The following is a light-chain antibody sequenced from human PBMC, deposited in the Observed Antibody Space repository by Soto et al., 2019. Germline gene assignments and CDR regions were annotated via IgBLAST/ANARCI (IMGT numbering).Light chain of an antibody. V-gene: IGKV3-20*01. CDR3: QQNGSSPGT. CDR1: QSVSSSY. CDR2: GAS. Sequence: EIVLTQSPGTLSLSPGXRATLSCRASQSVSSSYLAWYQQKPGQAPRLLIYGASSRATGIPDRFSGSGSGTDFTLTISRLEPEDFAVYYCQQNGSSPGTFGQGTKVDTK. J-gene: IGKJ1*01.